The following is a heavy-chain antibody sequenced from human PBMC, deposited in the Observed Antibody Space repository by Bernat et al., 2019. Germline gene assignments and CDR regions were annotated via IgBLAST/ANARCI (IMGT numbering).Heavy chain of an antibody. CDR2: ISYDGSNK. CDR1: GFTFSSYA. Sequence: QVQLVESGGGVVQPGRSPRLSCAASGFTFSSYAMHWVRQAPGKGLEWVAVISYDGSNKYYADSVKGRFTISRDNSKNTLYLQMNSLRAEDTAVYYCARDLGQQLVRDAFDIWGQGTMVTVSS. V-gene: IGHV3-30-3*01. CDR3: ARDLGQQLVRDAFDI. J-gene: IGHJ3*02. D-gene: IGHD6-13*01.